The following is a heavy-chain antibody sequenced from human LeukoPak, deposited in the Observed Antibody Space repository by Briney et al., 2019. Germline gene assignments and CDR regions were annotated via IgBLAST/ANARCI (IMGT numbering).Heavy chain of an antibody. CDR3: ARAGLVVIPDI. CDR2: INPNSGDT. CDR1: GYTFTNYY. D-gene: IGHD2-8*02. Sequence: ASAKVSCKASGYTFTNYYMHWVRQAPGQGLEWMGWINPNSGDTNYAQKFQGRVTMTRDASISTAYMELSRLRSDDTAVYYCARAGLVVIPDIWGQGTLVTVSS. J-gene: IGHJ4*02. V-gene: IGHV1-2*02.